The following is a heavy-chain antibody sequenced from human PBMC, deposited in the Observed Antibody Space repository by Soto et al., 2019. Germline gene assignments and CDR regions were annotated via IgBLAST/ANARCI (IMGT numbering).Heavy chain of an antibody. Sequence: QVQLVQSGAEVKKPGSSVKVSCKASGGTFSTYTITWVRQAPGQGLEWMGRIIPISGIINYAQKFQGRVTISADKFTGTAYMELTGLRSDDTAVYYCAGDPDSHYNDSHASSYPWGQGTLVSVSS. J-gene: IGHJ5*02. CDR3: AGDPDSHYNDSHASSYP. CDR2: IIPISGII. CDR1: GGTFSTYT. V-gene: IGHV1-69*08. D-gene: IGHD4-4*01.